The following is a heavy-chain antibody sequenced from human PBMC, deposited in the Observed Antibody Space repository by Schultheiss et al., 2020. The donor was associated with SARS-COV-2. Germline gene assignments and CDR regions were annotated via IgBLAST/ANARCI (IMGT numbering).Heavy chain of an antibody. Sequence: SETLSLTCTVSGGSISSYYWSWIRQPPGKGLEWIGYIYYSGSTYYNPSLKSRVTISVDTSKNQFSLKLSSVTAADTAVYYCARDERIQVVAATLDDYYGMDVWGQGTTVTVSS. D-gene: IGHD2-15*01. V-gene: IGHV4-4*08. J-gene: IGHJ6*02. CDR1: GGSISSYY. CDR2: IYYSGST. CDR3: ARDERIQVVAATLDDYYGMDV.